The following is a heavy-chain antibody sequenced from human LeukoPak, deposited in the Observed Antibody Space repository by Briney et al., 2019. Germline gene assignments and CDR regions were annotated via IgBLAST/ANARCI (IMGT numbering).Heavy chain of an antibody. D-gene: IGHD3-22*01. J-gene: IGHJ4*02. CDR3: ARQEGYYYDSSGYYFY. V-gene: IGHV5-51*01. Sequence: GESLKISCKGSGYSFTSYWIGWVRQMPGKGLEWMGIIYPGDSDTRYSPSFQGQVTISADKSISTAYLQWSSLKASDTAMYYCARQEGYYYDSSGYYFYWGQGTLVTVSS. CDR2: IYPGDSDT. CDR1: GYSFTSYW.